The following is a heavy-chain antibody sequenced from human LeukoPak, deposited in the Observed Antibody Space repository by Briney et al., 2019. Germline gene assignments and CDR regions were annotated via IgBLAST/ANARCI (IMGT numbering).Heavy chain of an antibody. J-gene: IGHJ1*01. CDR3: AHRRYSSSSPAEYFQH. Sequence: ESGPTLVKPTQTLTLTCTFSGFSLSTTGVGVGWIRQPPGKALEWLALIYWNDDKRYSASLKSRLTITKDTSEDQVVLTLTNMDPVDAATYYCAHRRYSSSSPAEYFQHWGQGTLVTVSS. CDR1: GFSLSTTGVG. D-gene: IGHD6-6*01. CDR2: IYWNDDK. V-gene: IGHV2-5*01.